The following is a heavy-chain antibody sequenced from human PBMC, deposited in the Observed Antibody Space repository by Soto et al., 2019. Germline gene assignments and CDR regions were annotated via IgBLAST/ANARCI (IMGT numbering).Heavy chain of an antibody. CDR3: ARDGRLVVVAATPGENYYYYMDV. Sequence: QVQLVESGGGVVQPGRSLRLSCAASGFTFSSYGMHWVRQAPGKGLEWVAVIWYDGSNKYYADSVKGRFTISRDNSKNTLYLQMNSLRAEDKAVYYCARDGRLVVVAATPGENYYYYMDVWGKGTTVTVSS. V-gene: IGHV3-33*01. D-gene: IGHD2-15*01. CDR1: GFTFSSYG. J-gene: IGHJ6*03. CDR2: IWYDGSNK.